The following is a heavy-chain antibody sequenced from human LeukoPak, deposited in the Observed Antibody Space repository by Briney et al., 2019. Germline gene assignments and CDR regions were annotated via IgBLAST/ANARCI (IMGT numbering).Heavy chain of an antibody. D-gene: IGHD6-19*01. Sequence: SVKVSCKASGYTFTSYYMHWVRQAPGQGLEWMGGIIPIFGTANYAQKFQGRVTITADESTSTAYMELSSLRSEDTAVYYCARLYSSGWYGDYWGQGTLVTVSS. CDR2: IIPIFGTA. J-gene: IGHJ4*02. CDR1: GYTFTSYY. V-gene: IGHV1-69*13. CDR3: ARLYSSGWYGDY.